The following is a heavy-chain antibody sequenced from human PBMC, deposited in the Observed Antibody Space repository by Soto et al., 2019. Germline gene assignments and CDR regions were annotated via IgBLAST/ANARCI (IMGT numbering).Heavy chain of an antibody. CDR2: ISWNSGSI. V-gene: IGHV3-9*01. Sequence: EVQLVESGGGLVQPGRSLRLSCAASGFTFDDYAMHWVRQAPGKGLEWVSGISWNSGSIGYADSVKGRFTISRDNAKNSLYLQMNSLRAEDTALYYCAKAPSERGWYYFDYWGQGTLVTVSS. D-gene: IGHD6-19*01. CDR1: GFTFDDYA. CDR3: AKAPSERGWYYFDY. J-gene: IGHJ4*02.